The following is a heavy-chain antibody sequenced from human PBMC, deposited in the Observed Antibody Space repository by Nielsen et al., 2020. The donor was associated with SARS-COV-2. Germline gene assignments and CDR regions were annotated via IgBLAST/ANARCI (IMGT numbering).Heavy chain of an antibody. V-gene: IGHV3-7*05. J-gene: IGHJ6*02. Sequence: GESLKISCAASGFTFSSYSMNWVRQAPGKGLEWVANIKQDGSEKYYVDSVKGRFTISRDNAKNSLYLQMNSLRAEDTAVYYCARGTSHSDYYYYGMDVWGQGTTVTVSS. CDR1: GFTFSSYS. CDR3: ARGTSHSDYYYYGMDV. CDR2: IKQDGSEK. D-gene: IGHD2-2*01.